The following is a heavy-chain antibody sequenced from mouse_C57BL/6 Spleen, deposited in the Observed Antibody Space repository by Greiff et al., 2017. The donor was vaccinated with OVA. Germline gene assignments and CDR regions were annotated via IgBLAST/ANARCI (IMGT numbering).Heavy chain of an antibody. D-gene: IGHD2-2*01. CDR1: GYTFTSYW. J-gene: IGHJ3*01. CDR3: ARGDYGYGWVAD. V-gene: IGHV1-53*01. Sequence: VKLQQPGTELVKPGASVKLSCKASGYTFTSYWMHWVKQRPGQGLEWIGNINPSNGGTNYNEKFKSKATLTVDKSSSTAYMQLSSLTSEDSAVYYCARGDYGYGWVADWGQGTLVTVSA. CDR2: INPSNGGT.